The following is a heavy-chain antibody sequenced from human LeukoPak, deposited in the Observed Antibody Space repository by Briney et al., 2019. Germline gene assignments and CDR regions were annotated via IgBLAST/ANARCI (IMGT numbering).Heavy chain of an antibody. J-gene: IGHJ6*03. CDR2: IIPIFGTA. D-gene: IGHD3/OR15-3a*01. Sequence: ASVKVSCKASGGTFSSYAISWVRQAPGQGLEWMGGIIPIFGTANYAQKFQGRVTITADESTSTAYMELSSLRSEDTAVYYCARVRGFLDSYYYYYMDVWGKGTTVTVSS. CDR3: ARVRGFLDSYYYYYMDV. V-gene: IGHV1-69*13. CDR1: GGTFSSYA.